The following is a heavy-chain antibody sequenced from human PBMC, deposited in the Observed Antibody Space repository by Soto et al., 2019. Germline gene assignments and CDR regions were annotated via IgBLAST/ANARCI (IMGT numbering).Heavy chain of an antibody. CDR2: IYYSGST. CDR1: GGSISSSSYY. J-gene: IGHJ6*02. CDR3: ARTLGIRDYYYGMDV. V-gene: IGHV4-39*01. D-gene: IGHD7-27*01. Sequence: PSETLSPTCTVSGGSISSSSYYWGWIRQPPGKGLEWIGSIYYSGSTYYNPSLKSRVTISVDTSKNQFSLKLSSVTAADTAVYYCARTLGIRDYYYGMDVWGQGTTVT.